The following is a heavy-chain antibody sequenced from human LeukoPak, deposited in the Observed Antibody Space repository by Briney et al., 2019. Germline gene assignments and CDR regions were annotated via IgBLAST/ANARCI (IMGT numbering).Heavy chain of an antibody. V-gene: IGHV3-20*04. CDR1: GFTFSSYT. CDR2: INWNGGST. D-gene: IGHD1-14*01. J-gene: IGHJ6*03. Sequence: GGSLRLSCAASGFTFSSYTMKWVRQAPGKGLEWVSGINWNGGSTGYADSVKGRFTISRDNAKNSLYLQMNSLRAEDTALYYCATVTKYYYYMDVWGKGTTVTVSS. CDR3: ATVTKYYYYMDV.